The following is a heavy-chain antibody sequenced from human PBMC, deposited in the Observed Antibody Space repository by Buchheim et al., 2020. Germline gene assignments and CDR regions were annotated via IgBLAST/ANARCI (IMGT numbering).Heavy chain of an antibody. CDR1: GFTFSNYD. V-gene: IGHV3-23*01. CDR3: ARRDLLGVFDY. D-gene: IGHD3-10*01. Sequence: VQLLESGGDLVQPGGSLRLSCATSGFTFSNYDMTWVRQAPGKGLEWVSSISATGENTYYADSVKGRVTIARVNCNDQLYMQLNSLRAEDTAIYYCARRDLLGVFDYWGPGSL. J-gene: IGHJ4*02. CDR2: ISATGENT.